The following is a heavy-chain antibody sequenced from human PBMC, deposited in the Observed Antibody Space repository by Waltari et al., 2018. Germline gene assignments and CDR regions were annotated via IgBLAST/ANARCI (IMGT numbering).Heavy chain of an antibody. CDR1: GGSFSGYY. J-gene: IGHJ6*02. D-gene: IGHD2-21*02. CDR2: INHAGNR. V-gene: IGHV4-34*02. Sequence: QVQLQQWGAGLLQPSETLSLPCGVYGGSFSGYYWGWIRQPPGKGLEWIGEINHAGNRNYNPSLRSRVTMLVDTSRSQFSLKLSSMTAADTALYYCVRLEDCSGPGGNCYSGDSFALDVWGQGTTVTVSS. CDR3: VRLEDCSGPGGNCYSGDSFALDV.